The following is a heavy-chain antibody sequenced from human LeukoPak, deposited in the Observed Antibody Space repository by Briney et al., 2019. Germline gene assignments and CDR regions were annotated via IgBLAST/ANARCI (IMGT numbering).Heavy chain of an antibody. CDR3: AREGYSPRDGYNFNFDY. J-gene: IGHJ4*02. CDR2: ISYDGSNK. V-gene: IGHV3-30*04. D-gene: IGHD5-24*01. CDR1: GFTFSSYA. Sequence: GRSPRLSCAASGFTFSSYAMHWVRQAPGKGLEWVAVISYDGSNKYYADSVKGRFTISRDNSKNTLYLQMNSLRAEDTAVYYCAREGYSPRDGYNFNFDYWGQGTLVTVSS.